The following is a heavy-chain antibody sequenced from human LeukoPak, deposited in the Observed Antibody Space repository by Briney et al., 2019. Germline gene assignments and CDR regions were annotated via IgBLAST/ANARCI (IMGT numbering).Heavy chain of an antibody. CDR2: IIPIFGTA. CDR3: ARDYYDSSGSFDY. Sequence: GSSVKVSCKASGGTFSSYAISWVRQAPGQGLEWMGGIIPIFGTANYAQKFQGRVTITTDESTSTAHMELSSLRSEDTAVYYCARDYYDSSGSFDYWGQGTLVTVSS. V-gene: IGHV1-69*05. J-gene: IGHJ4*02. D-gene: IGHD3-22*01. CDR1: GGTFSSYA.